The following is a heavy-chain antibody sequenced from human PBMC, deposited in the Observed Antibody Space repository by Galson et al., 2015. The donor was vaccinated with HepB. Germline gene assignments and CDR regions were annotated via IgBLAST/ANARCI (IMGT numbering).Heavy chain of an antibody. CDR2: INPNSGGT. D-gene: IGHD3-16*01. CDR3: ARGFEIAGVSMDV. J-gene: IGHJ6*02. CDR1: GYTFTGYY. Sequence: SVKVSCKASGYTFTGYYMHWVRQAPGQGLEWMGWINPNSGGTNYAQKFQGWVTMTRDTSISTAYMELSRLRSDDTAVYYCARGFEIAGVSMDVWGQGTTVTVSS. V-gene: IGHV1-2*04.